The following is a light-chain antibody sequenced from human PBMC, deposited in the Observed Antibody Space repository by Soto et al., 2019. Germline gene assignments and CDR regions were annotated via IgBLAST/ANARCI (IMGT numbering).Light chain of an antibody. CDR1: SSDVGAYNF. CDR3: TSYTTTNTPYV. J-gene: IGLJ1*01. Sequence: QSVLAQPASVSGSPGQSITISCSGTSSDVGAYNFVSWYQVHPGRAPKLIISEVTVRPSGVSHRFSGSKSGDSASLTISGLPPEDEADYYCTSYTTTNTPYVFGSGTNVTVL. CDR2: EVT. V-gene: IGLV2-14*01.